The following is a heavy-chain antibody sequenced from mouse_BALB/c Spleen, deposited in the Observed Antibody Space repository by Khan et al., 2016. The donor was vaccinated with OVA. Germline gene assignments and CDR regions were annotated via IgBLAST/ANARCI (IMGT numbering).Heavy chain of an antibody. D-gene: IGHD2-14*01. CDR1: GYKFTDYI. CDR2: IFSGSGTP. J-gene: IGHJ3*01. CDR3: ARGGYSVFAY. Sequence: QVRLQQSGPELVKPGASLKVSCKASGYKFTDYIIGWVKQSTRQGLEWIGDIFSGSGTPYYNEKFKDKATLTADKSSNTAYMQLSSLTSEDSAVYFCARGGYSVFAYWGQGTLVTVSA. V-gene: IGHV1-77*01.